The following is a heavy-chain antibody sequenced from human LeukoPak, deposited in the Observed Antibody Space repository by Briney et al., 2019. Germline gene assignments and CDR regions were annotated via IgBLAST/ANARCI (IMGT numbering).Heavy chain of an antibody. V-gene: IGHV4-38-2*02. D-gene: IGHD2-2*01. Sequence: SETLSLTCTVSGYSISSGYNWVWIRPPPGKGLEWIGRISHSGSTIYNSSIMRRVTISIDTSRNQFSLKLGSVTAADTAVYYCARDRPPPAYYYYMDVWGKGTTVTVSS. CDR1: GYSISSGYN. CDR2: ISHSGST. J-gene: IGHJ6*03. CDR3: ARDRPPPAYYYYMDV.